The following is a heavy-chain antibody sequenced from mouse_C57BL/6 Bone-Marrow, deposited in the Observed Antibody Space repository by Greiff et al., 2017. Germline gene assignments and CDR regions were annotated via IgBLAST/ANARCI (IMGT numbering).Heavy chain of an antibody. Sequence: QVQLQQPGAELVKPGASVKMSCKASGYTFTSYWITWVKQRPGQGLEWIGDIHPGSGGTNYNEKFKSKATLTVDTSSSTAYMQLSSLTSEDSAVYYSARDTVEAPDIDVWGTGTTVTVSS. CDR3: ARDTVEAPDIDV. D-gene: IGHD1-1*01. V-gene: IGHV1-55*01. J-gene: IGHJ1*03. CDR2: IHPGSGGT. CDR1: GYTFTSYW.